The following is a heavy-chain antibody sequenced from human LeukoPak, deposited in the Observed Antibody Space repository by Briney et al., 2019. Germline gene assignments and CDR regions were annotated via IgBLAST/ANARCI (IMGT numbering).Heavy chain of an antibody. CDR3: ARDTYISSSWPTYHY. CDR1: GYTFTSYA. V-gene: IGHV1-3*01. J-gene: IGHJ4*02. CDR2: INAGNGNT. D-gene: IGHD6-13*01. Sequence: ASVKVSCKASGYTFTSYAMHWVRQAPGQRLEWMGWINAGNGNTKYSQKFQGRVTITRDTSASTAYMELSSLRSEDTAVYYCARDTYISSSWPTYHYWGQGTLVTVSS.